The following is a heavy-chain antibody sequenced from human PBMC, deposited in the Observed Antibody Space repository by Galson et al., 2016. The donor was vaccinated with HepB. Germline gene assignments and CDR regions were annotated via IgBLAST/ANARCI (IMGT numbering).Heavy chain of an antibody. CDR2: INPYNGNT. CDR1: GYTFTSFG. V-gene: IGHV1-18*01. CDR3: ARDRDFWSGYFDY. Sequence: SVKVSCKASGYTFTSFGISWVRQAPGQGLEWMGWINPYNGNTNYAQKFQDRVTMTTDTSTSTAYMSLSSLTSDDAAVYYCARDRDFWSGYFDYWGQGTLVTVSS. J-gene: IGHJ4*02. D-gene: IGHD3-3*01.